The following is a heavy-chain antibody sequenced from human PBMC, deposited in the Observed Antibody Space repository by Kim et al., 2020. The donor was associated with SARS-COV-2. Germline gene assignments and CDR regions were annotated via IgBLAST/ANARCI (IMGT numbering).Heavy chain of an antibody. CDR1: GGSISSSSYY. CDR3: ARHSRIVVVPAAILA. J-gene: IGHJ4*02. CDR2: IYYSGST. Sequence: SETLSLTYTVSGGSISSSSYYWGWIRQPPGKGLEWIGSIYYSGSTYYNPSLKSRVTISVDTSKNKFSLKLSSVTAADTAVYYCARHSRIVVVPAAILAWGQGTLVTVSS. V-gene: IGHV4-39*01. D-gene: IGHD2-2*01.